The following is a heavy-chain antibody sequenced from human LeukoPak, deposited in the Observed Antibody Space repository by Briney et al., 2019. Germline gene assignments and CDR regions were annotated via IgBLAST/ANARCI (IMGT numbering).Heavy chain of an antibody. CDR2: ISYDGSNK. CDR3: ARVAAVYYEGDAFDI. V-gene: IGHV3-30*03. D-gene: IGHD3-22*01. Sequence: PGGSLRLSCAASGFTFSSYDMHWVRQAPGKGLEWVAVISYDGSNKYYADSVKGRFTISRDNSKNTLYLQMNSLRAEDTAVYYCARVAAVYYEGDAFDIWGQGTMVTVSS. CDR1: GFTFSSYD. J-gene: IGHJ3*02.